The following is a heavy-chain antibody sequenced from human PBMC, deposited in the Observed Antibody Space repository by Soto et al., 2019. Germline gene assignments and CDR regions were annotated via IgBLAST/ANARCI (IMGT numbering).Heavy chain of an antibody. D-gene: IGHD3-3*01. CDR3: ARVSGFWSGLHDY. J-gene: IGHJ4*02. CDR1: GGSISSGGYY. V-gene: IGHV4-31*03. Sequence: PSETLSLTCTVSGGSISSGGYYWSWIRQHPGKGLEWIGYIYYSGSTYYNPSLKSRVTISVDTSKNQFSLKLSSVTAADTAVYYCARVSGFWSGLHDYWGQGTLVTVSS. CDR2: IYYSGST.